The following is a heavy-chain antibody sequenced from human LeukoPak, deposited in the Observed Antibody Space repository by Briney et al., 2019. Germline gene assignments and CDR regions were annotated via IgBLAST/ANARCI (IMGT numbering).Heavy chain of an antibody. D-gene: IGHD6-19*01. V-gene: IGHV3-23*01. CDR2: IRGTGTTT. CDR3: AKVSWLGTLPSYHFDS. J-gene: IGHJ4*02. CDR1: GFTFSDHA. Sequence: GGSLRLSCAASGFTFSDHAMSWVRQAPGKGLEWVSTIRGTGTTTFYAASVKGRFTISRDNSKNTADLQMNSLRAEDTAVYYCAKVSWLGTLPSYHFDSWGQGTQVTVSS.